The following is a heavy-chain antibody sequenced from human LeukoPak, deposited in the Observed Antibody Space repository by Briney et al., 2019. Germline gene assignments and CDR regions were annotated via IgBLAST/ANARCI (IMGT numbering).Heavy chain of an antibody. CDR1: GYTFTSYD. Sequence: GASVKVSCKASGYTFTSYDINWVRQATGQGLGWMGWMNPNSGKTGYAQKFQGRVTMTRSTSITTAYMELSSLRSEDTAVYYCARTYGSSPGRDFDYWGQGTLVTVSS. CDR3: ARTYGSSPGRDFDY. J-gene: IGHJ4*02. CDR2: MNPNSGKT. V-gene: IGHV1-8*01. D-gene: IGHD6-6*01.